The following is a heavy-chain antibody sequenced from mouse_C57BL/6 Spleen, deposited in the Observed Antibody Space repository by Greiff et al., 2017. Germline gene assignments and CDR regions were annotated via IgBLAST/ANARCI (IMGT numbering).Heavy chain of an antibody. CDR2: IDPSDSYT. J-gene: IGHJ3*01. CDR3: ARLDDGAY. Sequence: QVQLQQPGAELVMPGASVKLSCKASGYTFTSYWMHWVKQRPGQGLEWIGEIDPSDSYTNYNQKFKGKSTLTVDKSSSTAYMQLSSLTSKDSAVYYCARLDDGAYWGQGTLVTVSA. CDR1: GYTFTSYW. D-gene: IGHD2-12*01. V-gene: IGHV1-69*01.